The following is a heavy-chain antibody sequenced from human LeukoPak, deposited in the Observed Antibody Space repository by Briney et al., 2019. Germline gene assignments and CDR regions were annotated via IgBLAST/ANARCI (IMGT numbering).Heavy chain of an antibody. CDR2: IYCSGSA. CDR3: ARARTGWFDP. Sequence: SETLSLTCTVSGGSISSYYWGWIRQPPGKGLEWIGNIYCSGSAYYNPYLKSRVTISVDTSKNQFSLKLSSVTAADTAVYYCARARTGWFDPWGQGTLVTVSS. D-gene: IGHD1-1*01. J-gene: IGHJ5*02. V-gene: IGHV4-39*07. CDR1: GGSISSYY.